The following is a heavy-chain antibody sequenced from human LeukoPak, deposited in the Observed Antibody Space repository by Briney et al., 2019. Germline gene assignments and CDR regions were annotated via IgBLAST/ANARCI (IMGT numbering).Heavy chain of an antibody. CDR3: ARDRGAVAGKAPVWYFDL. J-gene: IGHJ2*01. CDR2: IYTSGST. CDR1: GGSISSYY. V-gene: IGHV4-4*07. Sequence: SETLSLTCTVSGGSISSYYWSWIRQPAGKGLEWIGRIYTSGSTNYNPSLKSRVTMSVDTSKNQFSLKLSSVTAADTAVYYCARDRGAVAGKAPVWYFDLWGRGTLVTVSS. D-gene: IGHD6-19*01.